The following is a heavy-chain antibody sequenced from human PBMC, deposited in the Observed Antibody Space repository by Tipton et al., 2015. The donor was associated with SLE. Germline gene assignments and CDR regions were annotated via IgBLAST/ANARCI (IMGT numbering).Heavy chain of an antibody. CDR3: ARGLGGEGAFDI. J-gene: IGHJ3*02. D-gene: IGHD2-21*01. V-gene: IGHV4-59*01. CDR2: FYYSGST. Sequence: LRLSCTVSGGSISSYYWSWIRQPPGKGLEWIGYFYYSGSTNYNPSLKSRVTISVDTSKNQFSLKLSSVTAADTAVYYCARGLGGEGAFDIWGQGTMVTVSS. CDR1: GGSISSYY.